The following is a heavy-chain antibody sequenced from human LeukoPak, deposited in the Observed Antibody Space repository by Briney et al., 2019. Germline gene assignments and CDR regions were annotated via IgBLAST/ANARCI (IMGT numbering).Heavy chain of an antibody. J-gene: IGHJ4*02. CDR2: FDPEDGET. CDR3: ATLKDYGDYAFDY. D-gene: IGHD4-17*01. CDR1: GYTLTELS. Sequence: GASVKVSCKVSGYTLTELSMHWVRQAPGKGLEWMGGFDPEDGETIYAQKFQGRVTMTEDTSTDTAYMELSSLRSEATAVYYCATLKDYGDYAFDYWGQGTLVTVSS. V-gene: IGHV1-24*01.